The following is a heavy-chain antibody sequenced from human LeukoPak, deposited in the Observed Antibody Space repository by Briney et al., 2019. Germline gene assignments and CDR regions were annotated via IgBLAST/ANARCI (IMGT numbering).Heavy chain of an antibody. J-gene: IGHJ5*02. CDR1: GFTFSSYG. CDR2: ISYDGSNK. Sequence: GGSLRLSCAASGFTFSSYGMHWVRQAPGKGLEWVAVISYDGSNKYYADSVKGRFTISRDNSKNTLYLQMNSLRSEDTAVYYCARADGDYYGSGALDPWGQGILVTVSS. CDR3: ARADGDYYGSGALDP. D-gene: IGHD3-10*01. V-gene: IGHV3-30*03.